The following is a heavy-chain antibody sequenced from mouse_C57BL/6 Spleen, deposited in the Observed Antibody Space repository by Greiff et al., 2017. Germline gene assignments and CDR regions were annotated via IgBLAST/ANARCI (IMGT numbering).Heavy chain of an antibody. J-gene: IGHJ3*01. V-gene: IGHV1-82*01. CDR1: GYAFSSSW. CDR3: ARDYYGSSGAY. D-gene: IGHD1-1*01. CDR2: IYPGDGDT. Sequence: VKLMESGPELVKPGASVKISCKASGYAFSSSWMNWVKQRPGKGLEWIGRIYPGDGDTNYNGKFKGKATLTADKSSSTAYMQLSSLTSEDSAVYFCARDYYGSSGAYWGQGTLVTVSA.